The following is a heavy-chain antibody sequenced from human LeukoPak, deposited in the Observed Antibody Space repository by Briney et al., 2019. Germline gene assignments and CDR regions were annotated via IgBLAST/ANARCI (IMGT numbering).Heavy chain of an antibody. D-gene: IGHD2-21*02. CDR2: ISYDGSNK. CDR1: GFTFSSYA. V-gene: IGHV3-30*14. CDR3: ASASYCGGDCYSDDAFDI. Sequence: GRSLRLSCAASGFTFSSYAMHWVRQAPGKGLEWVAVISYDGSNKYYADSVKGRFTISRDNSKNTLYLQMNSLRAEDTAVYYCASASYCGGDCYSDDAFDIWGQGTMVTVSS. J-gene: IGHJ3*02.